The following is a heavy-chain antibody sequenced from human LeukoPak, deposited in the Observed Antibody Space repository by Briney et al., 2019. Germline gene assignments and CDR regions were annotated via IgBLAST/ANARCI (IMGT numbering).Heavy chain of an antibody. CDR2: IYPGDSDI. CDR3: ARHKQFNWFDP. V-gene: IGHV5-51*01. Sequence: GESLKISCRGSGYSFTNYWIAWVRQMPGRGLEWMGIIYPGDSDIRYSPSFQGQVTISADKSISTAYLQWNSLKASDTAMYYCARHKQFNWFDPWGQGTLFTVSS. CDR1: GYSFTNYW. J-gene: IGHJ5*02. D-gene: IGHD5-24*01.